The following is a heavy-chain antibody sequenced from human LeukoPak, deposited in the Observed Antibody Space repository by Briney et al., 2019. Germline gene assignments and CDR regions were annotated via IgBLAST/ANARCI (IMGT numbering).Heavy chain of an antibody. CDR2: IKSKTDGGTT. Sequence: GGSLRLSCAASGFTFSNAWMSWVRQAPGKGLEWVGRIKSKTDGGTTDYAAPVKGRFTISRDDSKNTLYLQMNSLKTEDTAVYYCTTDLSYYDSSGYYQTLDYWGQGTLATVSS. CDR3: TTDLSYYDSSGYYQTLDY. D-gene: IGHD3-22*01. V-gene: IGHV3-15*01. CDR1: GFTFSNAW. J-gene: IGHJ4*02.